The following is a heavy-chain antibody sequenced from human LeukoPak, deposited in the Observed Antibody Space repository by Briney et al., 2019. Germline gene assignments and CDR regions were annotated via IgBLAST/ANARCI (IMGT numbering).Heavy chain of an antibody. CDR1: GYTFTHQW. D-gene: IGHD3-10*01. CDR3: ARHSDVIGAI. Sequence: RGESLKISCKASGYTFTHQWIGWVRQKSGSGLEWMRIIYPRDSDTRYSPSFQGHVSISADTSINTAYLEWSRLEASDTAIYYCARHSDVIGAIWGQGTLVTVSS. V-gene: IGHV5-51*01. J-gene: IGHJ4*02. CDR2: IYPRDSDT.